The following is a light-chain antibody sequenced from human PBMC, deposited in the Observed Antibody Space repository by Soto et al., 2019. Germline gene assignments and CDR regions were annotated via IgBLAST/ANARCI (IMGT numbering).Light chain of an antibody. CDR3: NSYTSSTAYV. V-gene: IGLV2-14*01. Sequence: QSVLTQPASLSGSPGQSITISCTGASSDVGRYNYVSWYQLHPGKAPKLIIYEVSNRPSGVSNRFSGSKSGNTASLTISGLRAEEEADYYCNSYTSSTAYVFGTGTKVTVL. J-gene: IGLJ1*01. CDR1: SSDVGRYNY. CDR2: EVS.